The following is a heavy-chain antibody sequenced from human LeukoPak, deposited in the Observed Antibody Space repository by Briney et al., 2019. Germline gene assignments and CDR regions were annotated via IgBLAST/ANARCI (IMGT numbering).Heavy chain of an antibody. V-gene: IGHV3-43D*04. Sequence: GGSLRLSCAASGFHFDEYAMHWVRQAPGKGLELVSLISWDGGSTYYADSVKGRFTISSDNSTNSLYLQMNSLRAEDTALYYCAKAGGAYYYDSSGYYVDYYYYYMDVWGKGTTVTVSS. CDR2: ISWDGGST. D-gene: IGHD3-22*01. CDR3: AKAGGAYYYDSSGYYVDYYYYYMDV. J-gene: IGHJ6*03. CDR1: GFHFDEYA.